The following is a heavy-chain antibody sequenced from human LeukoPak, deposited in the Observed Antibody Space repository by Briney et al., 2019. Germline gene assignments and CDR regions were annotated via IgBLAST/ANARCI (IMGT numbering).Heavy chain of an antibody. CDR1: GGSISSYY. V-gene: IGHV4-59*01. J-gene: IGHJ3*02. D-gene: IGHD3-10*01. Sequence: PSETLSLTCTVSGGSISSYYWSWIRQPPGKGLEWIGYIYYSGSTNYNPSLKSRVTISVDTSKNQFSLKLSSVTAADTAVYYCAREVRGVIMDAFDIWGQGTMVTVSS. CDR2: IYYSGST. CDR3: AREVRGVIMDAFDI.